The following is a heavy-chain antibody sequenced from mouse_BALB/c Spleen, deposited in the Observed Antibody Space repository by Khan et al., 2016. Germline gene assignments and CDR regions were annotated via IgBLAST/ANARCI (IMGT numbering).Heavy chain of an antibody. V-gene: IGHV9-1*02. CDR2: INTHTGEP. Sequence: IQLVQSGPELKKPGETVKISCKASGYTFTNSGMNWVKQAPGKGLKWVGWINTHTGEPTYADDFKGRFAFSLETSASTAYLQINNLKNDDMSTYFCARGAMVTTGWYFDVWGAGTTVTVSS. J-gene: IGHJ1*01. CDR1: GYTFTNSG. D-gene: IGHD2-2*01. CDR3: ARGAMVTTGWYFDV.